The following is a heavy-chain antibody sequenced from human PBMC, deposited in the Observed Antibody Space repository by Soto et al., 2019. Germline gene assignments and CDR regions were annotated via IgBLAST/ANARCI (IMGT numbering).Heavy chain of an antibody. J-gene: IGHJ3*02. V-gene: IGHV4-31*03. CDR2: IYYSGST. D-gene: IGHD3-22*01. CDR1: VGSITNTDYY. Sequence: SEALSLTCSVSVGSITNTDYYWNWIRQHPGKGLEWIGYIYYSGSTYYNPSLNSRVTISVDTSKNQFSLKLSSVTAADTAVYYCARDTYDSSGHDAFDIWGQGTMVTVSS. CDR3: ARDTYDSSGHDAFDI.